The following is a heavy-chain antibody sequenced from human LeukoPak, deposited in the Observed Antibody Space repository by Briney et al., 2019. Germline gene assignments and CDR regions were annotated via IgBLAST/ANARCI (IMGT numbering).Heavy chain of an antibody. Sequence: ASVKVSCKASGYTFTSYGISWVRQAPGQGLEWMGWISAYNGNTNYAQKLQGRVTMTTDTSTSTAYMELRSLRSDDTAVYYCARPSNYDFWSGYYYSSVWFDPWGQGTLVTVSS. CDR1: GYTFTSYG. D-gene: IGHD3-3*01. V-gene: IGHV1-18*01. CDR2: ISAYNGNT. J-gene: IGHJ5*02. CDR3: ARPSNYDFWSGYYYSSVWFDP.